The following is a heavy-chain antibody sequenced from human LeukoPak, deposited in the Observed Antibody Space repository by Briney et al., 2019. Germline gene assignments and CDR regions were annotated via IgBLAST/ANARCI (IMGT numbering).Heavy chain of an antibody. D-gene: IGHD3-9*01. CDR2: ISTSGSTK. V-gene: IGHV3-48*03. Sequence: GGSLRLSCAASGFTFSSYEMNWVRQAPGKGLEWVSYISTSGSTKYYADSVKGRFTISRDDSKNTLYLQMNSLRAEDTAAYYCAKGYYFDILSGYSSLDSWGQGTLVTVSS. CDR3: AKGYYFDILSGYSSLDS. CDR1: GFTFSSYE. J-gene: IGHJ4*02.